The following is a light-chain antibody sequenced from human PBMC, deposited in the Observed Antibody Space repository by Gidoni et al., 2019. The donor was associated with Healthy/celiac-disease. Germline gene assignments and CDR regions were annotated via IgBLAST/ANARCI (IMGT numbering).Light chain of an antibody. CDR1: QSVSSN. CDR2: GAS. CDR3: QQYNNWPPYT. J-gene: IGKJ2*01. Sequence: EIVMTQSPATLSVSPGERATLSSRASQSVSSNLAWYQQQPGQAPRLLIYGASTRATGIPARFSGSRSGTEFTLTISSRQSEDFAVYYCQQYNNWPPYTFGQGTKLEIK. V-gene: IGKV3-15*01.